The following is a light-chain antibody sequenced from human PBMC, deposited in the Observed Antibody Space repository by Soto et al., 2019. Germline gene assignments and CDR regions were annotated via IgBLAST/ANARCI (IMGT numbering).Light chain of an antibody. J-gene: IGKJ1*01. CDR3: QKYGNSPPGT. V-gene: IGKV3-20*01. CDR1: QSVSSSY. Sequence: EIVLTQSPGTLSLSPGQRATLSCRASQSVSSSYLAWYQQKPGQAPRLLMHGASSRATGIPDRFSGSGSGTDFTLTINRLQPEDFAVYYCQKYGNSPPGTFGRGTKVEIK. CDR2: GAS.